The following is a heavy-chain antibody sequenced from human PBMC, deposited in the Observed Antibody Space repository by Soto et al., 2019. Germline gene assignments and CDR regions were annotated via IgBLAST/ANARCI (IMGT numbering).Heavy chain of an antibody. Sequence: GGSLRLSCAASGFTFSSYWMHWVRQAPGRGLVWVSRINSDGSSTSYADSVKGRFAISRDNAKNTLYLQMNSLRAEDTAVYYCAIRASYYDSSGYFDYWGQGTLVTVSS. CDR3: AIRASYYDSSGYFDY. V-gene: IGHV3-74*01. J-gene: IGHJ4*02. D-gene: IGHD3-22*01. CDR1: GFTFSSYW. CDR2: INSDGSST.